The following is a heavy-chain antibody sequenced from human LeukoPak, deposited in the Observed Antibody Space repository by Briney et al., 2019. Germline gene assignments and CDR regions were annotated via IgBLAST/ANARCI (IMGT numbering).Heavy chain of an antibody. D-gene: IGHD4-17*01. V-gene: IGHV4-39*07. CDR1: GGSISSSSYY. J-gene: IGHJ5*02. CDR2: IYYSGST. Sequence: PSETLSLTCTVSGGSISSSSYYWGWIRQPPGKGLEWIGSIYYSGSTYYNPSLKSRVTISVDTSKNQFSLKLRSVTAADTAVYYCARPSDYGDYGGFDPWGQGTLVTVSS. CDR3: ARPSDYGDYGGFDP.